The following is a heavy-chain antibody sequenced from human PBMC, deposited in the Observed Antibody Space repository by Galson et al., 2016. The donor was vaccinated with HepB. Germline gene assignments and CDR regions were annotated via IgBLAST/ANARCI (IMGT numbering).Heavy chain of an antibody. CDR3: ARADKEMVTDAFDI. J-gene: IGHJ3*02. D-gene: IGHD5-18*01. CDR1: GYTFSSYH. V-gene: IGHV1-46*01. CDR2: INVSGNRT. Sequence: SVKVSCKASGYTFSSYHMHWVRQAPGQGLEWMGIINVSGNRTTYAQQFQGRVTMTRDTSTSTVYMELRSLRSEDTAVYYCARADKEMVTDAFDIWGQGTMVTVS.